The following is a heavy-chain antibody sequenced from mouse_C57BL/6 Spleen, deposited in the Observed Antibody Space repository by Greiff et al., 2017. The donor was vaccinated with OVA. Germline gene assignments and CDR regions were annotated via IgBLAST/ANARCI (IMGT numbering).Heavy chain of an antibody. CDR1: GFSLSTSNMG. CDR3: AQIDDYGPGY. V-gene: IGHV8-5*01. J-gene: IGHJ3*02. D-gene: IGHD1-2*01. Sequence: QVTLKVSGPGILQPSQTLSLTCSFSGFSLSTSNMGIGWIRQPSGKGLEWLAHLWWNDAKYYHPSLKSRLTISKDTSYNQVFLRITSVDTADTATYYSAQIDDYGPGYWGQGTLVTVSA. CDR2: LWWNDAK.